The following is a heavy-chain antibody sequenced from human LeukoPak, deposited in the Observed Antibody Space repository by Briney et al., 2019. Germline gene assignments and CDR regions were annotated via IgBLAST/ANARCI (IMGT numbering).Heavy chain of an antibody. V-gene: IGHV3-23*01. CDR1: GFNFSSYA. J-gene: IGHJ4*02. CDR2: ISGDGSYP. Sequence: GGSLRLSCAASGFNFSSYAMTWVRQAPGKGLEWVSAISGDGSYPYYTKSVRGRFTISRDNSKNTLYLQMNSLRAEDTAVYYCAKDLNLVIVPSFCDYWGQGTLVTVSS. CDR3: AKDLNLVIVPSFCDY. D-gene: IGHD2/OR15-2a*01.